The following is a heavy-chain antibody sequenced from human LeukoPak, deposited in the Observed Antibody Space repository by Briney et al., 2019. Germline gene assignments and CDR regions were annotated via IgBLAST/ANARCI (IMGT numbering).Heavy chain of an antibody. CDR2: IIPIFGTA. CDR3: ARGDCSSTSCSSFDY. Sequence: GGSLRLSCAASGFTFSSYAISWVRQAPGQGLEWMGGIIPIFGTANYAQKFQGRVTITADESTSTAYMELSSLRSEDTAVYYCARGDCSSTSCSSFDYWGQGTLVTVSS. V-gene: IGHV1-69*01. CDR1: GFTFSSYA. J-gene: IGHJ4*02. D-gene: IGHD2-2*01.